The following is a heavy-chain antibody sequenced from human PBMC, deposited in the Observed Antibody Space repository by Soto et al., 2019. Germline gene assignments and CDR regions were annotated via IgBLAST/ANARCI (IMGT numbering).Heavy chain of an antibody. CDR2: ISYDGSNK. Sequence: GSLRLSCAASGLTFSSYGMHWVRQAPGKGLEWVAVISYDGSNKYYADSVKGRFTISRDNSKNTLYLQMNSLRAEDTAVYYCAKAAPVGATSGYFDYWGQGTLVTVSS. CDR3: AKAAPVGATSGYFDY. CDR1: GLTFSSYG. V-gene: IGHV3-30*18. J-gene: IGHJ4*02. D-gene: IGHD1-26*01.